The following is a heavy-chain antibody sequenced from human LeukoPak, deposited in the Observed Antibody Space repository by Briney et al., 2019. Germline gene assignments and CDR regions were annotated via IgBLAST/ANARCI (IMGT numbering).Heavy chain of an antibody. CDR2: ISSSSTYI. D-gene: IGHD4-17*01. CDR1: GFTFSRYN. V-gene: IGHV3-21*01. J-gene: IGHJ4*02. Sequence: GGSLRLSCAASGFTFSRYNMNWVRQAPGKGLEWVSSISSSSTYIYYADSVQGRCTISRDNAKNSLSLQMNSLRAEDTAVYFCAREMYGEYGFDYWGQGTLVTVSS. CDR3: AREMYGEYGFDY.